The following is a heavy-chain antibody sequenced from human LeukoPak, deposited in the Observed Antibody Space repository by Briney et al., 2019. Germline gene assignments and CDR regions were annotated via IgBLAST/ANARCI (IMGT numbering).Heavy chain of an antibody. D-gene: IGHD3-10*01. V-gene: IGHV3-21*01. CDR1: GFTFSTYT. CDR2: ISSSSFFI. Sequence: GGSLRLSCVASGFTFSTYTMNWVRQAPGKGLEWVSSISSSSFFISYADSVKGRFTISRDNAKNSLYLQMNSLRAEDTAVYYCARLSAMLRGPEAFYYFEYWGQGTLVTVSS. CDR3: ARLSAMLRGPEAFYYFEY. J-gene: IGHJ4*02.